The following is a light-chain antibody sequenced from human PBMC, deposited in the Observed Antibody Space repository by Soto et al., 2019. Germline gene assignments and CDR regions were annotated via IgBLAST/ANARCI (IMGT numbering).Light chain of an antibody. CDR2: GAS. V-gene: IGKV3-20*01. J-gene: IGKJ2*01. CDR3: QQYGSSPPYT. Sequence: EIVLTQSPGTLSLSPGEGATLSCRASQSVSSNYLAWYQQEPGQAPRLLIFGASNRASDIPDRFSGSGSGTDFTLTISRLEPGDFAVYYCQQYGSSPPYTFGQGTKLEIK. CDR1: QSVSSNY.